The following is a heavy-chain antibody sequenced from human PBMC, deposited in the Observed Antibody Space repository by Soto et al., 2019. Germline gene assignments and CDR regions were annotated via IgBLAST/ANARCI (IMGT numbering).Heavy chain of an antibody. V-gene: IGHV1-18*01. D-gene: IGHD3-22*01. CDR3: ARAISYYHDDRGSSNFDY. J-gene: IGHJ4*02. CDR1: GYTFTGYG. CDR2: VSGSNGDT. Sequence: QIQLLQSGTELKRPGASVNVSCRVAGYTFTGYGISWMRQAPGQGLEWMGWVSGSNGDTKYVENYQGRVTMTIDTSTSTAYMELRSLRSDDTAVYYCARAISYYHDDRGSSNFDYWGQGTLVTVSP.